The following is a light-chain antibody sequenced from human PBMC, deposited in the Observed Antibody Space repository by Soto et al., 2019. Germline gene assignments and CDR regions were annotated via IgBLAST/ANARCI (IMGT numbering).Light chain of an antibody. CDR1: QSVSSSY. J-gene: IGKJ2*02. CDR2: DAS. V-gene: IGKV3-20*01. Sequence: EIVLTQSPGTLSLSPGERATLSCRASQSVSSSYLAWYQQKPGQAPRLLMSDASTRATGIPDRFSGSGSGTDFTLTITRLEPDDFAVYYCQQYGRSPRTFGQGTKLEIQ. CDR3: QQYGRSPRT.